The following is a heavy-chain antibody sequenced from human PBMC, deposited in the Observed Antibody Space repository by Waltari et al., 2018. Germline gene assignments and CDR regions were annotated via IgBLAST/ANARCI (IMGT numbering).Heavy chain of an antibody. D-gene: IGHD2-2*01. CDR1: GGSFSGYY. V-gene: IGHV4-34*01. CDR3: ARGEVVPAATYHYYYGMDV. Sequence: QVQLQQWGAGLLKPSETLSLTCAVYGGSFSGYYWSWIRQPPGKGLEWIGEINHSGSTNYNPSLKSRVTISVDTSKNQFSLKLSSVTAADTAVYYCARGEVVPAATYHYYYGMDVWGKGTTVTVSS. J-gene: IGHJ6*04. CDR2: INHSGST.